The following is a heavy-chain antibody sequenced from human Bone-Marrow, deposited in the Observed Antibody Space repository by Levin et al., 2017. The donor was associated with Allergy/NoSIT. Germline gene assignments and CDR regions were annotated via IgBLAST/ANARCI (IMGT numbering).Heavy chain of an antibody. CDR1: GFTFSNYA. V-gene: IGHV3-30-3*01. CDR2: ISYDGGNK. D-gene: IGHD6-13*01. J-gene: IGHJ6*02. CDR3: ARDRKQQLPPAIYYYYYGMDV. Sequence: GESLKISCAASGFTFSNYAMHWVRQAPGKGLEWVALISYDGGNKYYADSVKGRFTISRDDSKNTLFVQMDSLRPEDTAVYYCARDRKQQLPPAIYYYYYGMDVWGQGTTVTVSS.